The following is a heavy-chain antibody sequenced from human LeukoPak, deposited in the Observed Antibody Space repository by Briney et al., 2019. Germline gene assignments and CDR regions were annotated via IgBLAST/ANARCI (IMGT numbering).Heavy chain of an antibody. CDR2: ISGSGGST. D-gene: IGHD4-17*01. V-gene: IGHV3-23*01. J-gene: IGHJ5*02. CDR1: GFTFSSYV. Sequence: PGGSLRLSCAASGFTFSSYVMSWVRQAPGKGLEWVSAISGSGGSTYYADSVKGRFTISRDNSKNTLYLQMNSLRAEDTAVYYCARDRGTTTVTTRAWFDPWGQGTLVTVSS. CDR3: ARDRGTTTVTTRAWFDP.